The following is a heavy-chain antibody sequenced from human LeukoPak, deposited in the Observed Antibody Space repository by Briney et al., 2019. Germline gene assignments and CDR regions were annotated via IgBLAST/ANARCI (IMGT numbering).Heavy chain of an antibody. CDR1: GLTFSSYA. CDR3: ARASSSSWWALDY. J-gene: IGHJ4*02. Sequence: PGGSLRLSCAASGLTFSSYAMHWVRQAPGKGLEWVAVISYDGSNKYYADSVKGRFTISRDNAKNTLYLQMNSLRAEDTAVYYCARASSSSWWALDYWGQGTLVTVSS. V-gene: IGHV3-30-3*01. D-gene: IGHD6-13*01. CDR2: ISYDGSNK.